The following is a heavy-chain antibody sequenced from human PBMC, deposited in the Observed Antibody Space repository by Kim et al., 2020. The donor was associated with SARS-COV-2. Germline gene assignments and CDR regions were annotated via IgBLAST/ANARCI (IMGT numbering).Heavy chain of an antibody. J-gene: IGHJ6*01. Sequence: SETLSLTCAVYGGSSNNQAWIWIRQSPAKGLEWIGEISHSGSTAYNPSLRGRVTISADPSKNQFSLKVTSMTATDTAVYFCARGGPKGDRFVQTFYYGM. CDR3: ARGGPKGDRFVQTFYYGM. CDR1: GGSSNNQA. D-gene: IGHD3-3*01. V-gene: IGHV4-34*01. CDR2: ISHSGST.